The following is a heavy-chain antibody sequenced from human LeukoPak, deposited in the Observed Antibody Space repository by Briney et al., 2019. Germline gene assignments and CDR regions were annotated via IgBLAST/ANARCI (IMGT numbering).Heavy chain of an antibody. Sequence: ASVKVSCKASGYTFTGYYMHWVRQAPGQGLEWMGWINPNSGGTNYAQKFQGWDTMTRDTSISTAYMELSRLRSDDTAVYYCARGDDSSGYYYIYYFDYWGQGTLVTVSS. CDR2: INPNSGGT. J-gene: IGHJ4*02. CDR1: GYTFTGYY. CDR3: ARGDDSSGYYYIYYFDY. V-gene: IGHV1-2*04. D-gene: IGHD3-22*01.